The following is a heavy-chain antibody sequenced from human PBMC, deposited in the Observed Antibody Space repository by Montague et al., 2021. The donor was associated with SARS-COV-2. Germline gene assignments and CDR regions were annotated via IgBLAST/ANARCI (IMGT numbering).Heavy chain of an antibody. CDR2: ISISGST. Sequence: TLSLTCTVSGGSISSGSYYWSWIRQPAGKGLEWFGRISISGSTNYNPSLKSRVTISVDTTKNQFSLKLSSVTAADTAVYYCARDIAVAGLVDYWGQGTLVTVSS. D-gene: IGHD6-19*01. CDR1: GGSISSGSYY. J-gene: IGHJ4*02. CDR3: ARDIAVAGLVDY. V-gene: IGHV4-61*02.